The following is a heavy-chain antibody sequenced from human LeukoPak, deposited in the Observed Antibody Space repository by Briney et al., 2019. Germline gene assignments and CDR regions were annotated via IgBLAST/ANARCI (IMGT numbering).Heavy chain of an antibody. CDR1: GFTFSSYA. J-gene: IGHJ4*02. Sequence: GRSLRLSCAASGFTFSSYAMHWVRQAPGRGLEWVAVISYDGSNKYYADSVKGRFTISRDNSKNTLYLQMNSLRAEDTAVCYCAREVATLPDYWGQGTLVTVSS. CDR3: AREVATLPDY. CDR2: ISYDGSNK. V-gene: IGHV3-30-3*01. D-gene: IGHD5-12*01.